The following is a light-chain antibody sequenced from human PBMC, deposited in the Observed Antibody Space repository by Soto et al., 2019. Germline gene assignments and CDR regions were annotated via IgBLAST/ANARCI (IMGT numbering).Light chain of an antibody. CDR2: GAS. CDR3: QQYGGSPFS. CDR1: QSVSSTY. J-gene: IGKJ3*01. Sequence: EIVLTQSTGTLSLSPGERATLSCRASQSVSSTYLAWYQQKPGRAPRLLIYGASSRATGIPDRFSGSGSGTDFTLTISRLEPEDFAVYYCQQYGGSPFSFGPGTKVDIK. V-gene: IGKV3-20*01.